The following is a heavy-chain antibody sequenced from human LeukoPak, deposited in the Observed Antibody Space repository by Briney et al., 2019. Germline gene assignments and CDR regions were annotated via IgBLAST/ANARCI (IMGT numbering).Heavy chain of an antibody. CDR2: IYSGGST. D-gene: IGHD1-14*01. CDR1: GFTVSSNY. CDR3: ARLTRYRQNYYYYYMDV. V-gene: IGHV3-53*01. Sequence: GGSLRLSCAASGFTVSSNYMSWVRQAPGKGLEWVSVIYSGGSTYYADSVKGRFTISRDNSKNTLYLQMNSLRAEDTAVYYCARLTRYRQNYYYYYMDVWGKGTTVTISS. J-gene: IGHJ6*03.